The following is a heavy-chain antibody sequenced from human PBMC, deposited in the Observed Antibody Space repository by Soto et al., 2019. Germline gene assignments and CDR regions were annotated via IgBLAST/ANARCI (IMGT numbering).Heavy chain of an antibody. CDR3: AKRGGLTYPYGSGSYYKSGHYYYYMAV. D-gene: IGHD3-10*01. V-gene: IGHV3-23*01. J-gene: IGHJ6*03. CDR1: GFTFSSYA. Sequence: PGGSLRLSCAASGFTFSSYAMSWVRQAPGKGLEWVSAISGSGGSTYYADSVKGRFTISRDNSKNTLYLQMNSLRAEDTAVYYCAKRGGLTYPYGSGSYYKSGHYYYYMAVWGKGTTVTVSS. CDR2: ISGSGGST.